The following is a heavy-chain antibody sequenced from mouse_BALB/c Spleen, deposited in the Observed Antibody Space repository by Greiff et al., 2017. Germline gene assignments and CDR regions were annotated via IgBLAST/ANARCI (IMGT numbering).Heavy chain of an antibody. CDR3: ARSPRYDAMDY. V-gene: IGHV5-4*02. Sequence: EVMLVESGGGLVKPGGSLKLSCAASGFTFSDYYMYWVRQTPEKRLEWVATISDGGSYTYYPDSVKGRFTISRDNAKNNLYLQMSSLKSEDTAMYYCARSPRYDAMDYWGQGTSVTVSS. D-gene: IGHD2-10*02. CDR2: ISDGGSYT. CDR1: GFTFSDYY. J-gene: IGHJ4*01.